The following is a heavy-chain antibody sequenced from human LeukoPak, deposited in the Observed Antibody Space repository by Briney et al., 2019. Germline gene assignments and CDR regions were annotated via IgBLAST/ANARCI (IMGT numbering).Heavy chain of an antibody. Sequence: GGSLRLSCAASGFTFSSYSMNWVRQAPGKGLEWVSSISSSSYIYYADSVKGRFTISRDNAKNSLYLQMNSLRAEDTAVYYCARDPAMIVVGNFDYWGQGTLVTVSS. J-gene: IGHJ4*02. CDR2: ISSSSYI. CDR3: ARDPAMIVVGNFDY. CDR1: GFTFSSYS. D-gene: IGHD3-22*01. V-gene: IGHV3-21*01.